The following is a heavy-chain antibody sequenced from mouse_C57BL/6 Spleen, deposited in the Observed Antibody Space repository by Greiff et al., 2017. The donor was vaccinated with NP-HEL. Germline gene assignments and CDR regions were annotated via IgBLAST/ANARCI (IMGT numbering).Heavy chain of an antibody. D-gene: IGHD2-1*01. CDR3: ARRDGNYDFSYAMDY. J-gene: IGHJ4*01. CDR2: IYPGDGDT. V-gene: IGHV1-80*01. Sequence: VQLQQSGAELVKPGASVKISCKASGYAFSSYWMNWVKQRPGKGLEWIGQIYPGDGDTNYNGKFKGKATLTADKSSSTAYMQLSSLTSEDSAVYFWARRDGNYDFSYAMDYWGQGTSVTVSS. CDR1: GYAFSSYW.